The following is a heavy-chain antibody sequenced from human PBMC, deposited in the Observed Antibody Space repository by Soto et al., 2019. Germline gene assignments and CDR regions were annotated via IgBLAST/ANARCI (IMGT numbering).Heavy chain of an antibody. CDR3: TTEGGTDFWSGYYFDY. CDR1: GFTFSNAW. CDR2: IKSKTDGETA. V-gene: IGHV3-15*07. J-gene: IGHJ4*02. D-gene: IGHD3-3*01. Sequence: GGSLRLSCAASGFTFSNAWMNWVRQAPGKGLEWVGRIKSKTDGETADYAAPVKGRFTISRDDSRNTLYLQMNSLKTEDTAVYYCTTEGGTDFWSGYYFDYWGQGTLVTVSS.